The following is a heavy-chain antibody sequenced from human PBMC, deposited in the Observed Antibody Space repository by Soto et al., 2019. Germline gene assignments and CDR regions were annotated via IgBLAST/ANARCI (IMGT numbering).Heavy chain of an antibody. Sequence: GGFLRVWCGAAGVTCSSYSMNWVRQAPGKGLEWVSSISSSSSYIYYADSVKGRFTISRDNAKNSLYLQMNSLRAEDTAVYYCARGWYYYDSSGYYLPHDAFDIWGQGTMVTVSS. V-gene: IGHV3-21*01. CDR1: GVTCSSYS. J-gene: IGHJ3*02. D-gene: IGHD3-22*01. CDR2: ISSSSSYI. CDR3: ARGWYYYDSSGYYLPHDAFDI.